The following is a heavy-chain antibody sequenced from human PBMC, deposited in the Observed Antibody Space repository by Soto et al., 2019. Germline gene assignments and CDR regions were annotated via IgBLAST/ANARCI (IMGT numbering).Heavy chain of an antibody. CDR3: AIEGDSSSWYGLEFGYYYYGMDV. Sequence: ASVKVSFKASGYTFTSYGISWVRQAPGQGLEWMGWISAYNGNTNYAQKLQGRVTMTTDTSTSTAYMEMRSLRSDDTDVYYCAIEGDSSSWYGLEFGYYYYGMDVWG. D-gene: IGHD6-13*01. CDR1: GYTFTSYG. V-gene: IGHV1-18*01. CDR2: ISAYNGNT. J-gene: IGHJ6*02.